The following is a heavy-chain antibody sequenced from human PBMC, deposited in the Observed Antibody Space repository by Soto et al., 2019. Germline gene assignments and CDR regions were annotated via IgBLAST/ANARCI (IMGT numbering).Heavy chain of an antibody. V-gene: IGHV5-51*01. CDR2: IYPGDSDT. CDR1: GYSFTSYW. CDR3: PREMSGRFLEWPVRGMDV. D-gene: IGHD3-3*01. Sequence: PGESLKISCKGSGYSFTSYWIGCVRQMPGKGLEWMGIIYPGDSDTRYSPSFQGQVTISADKSISTAYLQWSSLKASDTAMYYCPREMSGRFLEWPVRGMDVWGQGTTVTVSS. J-gene: IGHJ6*02.